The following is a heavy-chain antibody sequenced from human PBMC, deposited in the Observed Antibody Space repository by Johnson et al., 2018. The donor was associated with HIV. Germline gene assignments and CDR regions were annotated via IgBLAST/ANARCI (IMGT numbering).Heavy chain of an antibody. CDR2: INSDGSST. Sequence: EVQLLESGGGLIQPGGSLRLSCAASGFTFSRYWMHWVRQAPGKGLVWVSRINSDGSSTNYADSVKGRFTISRDNAKNTLYLQMNSLRAEDTAVFYCARDAKVGYGDAFDIWGHGTMVTVSS. D-gene: IGHD5-12*01. CDR1: GFTFSRYW. CDR3: ARDAKVGYGDAFDI. V-gene: IGHV3-74*01. J-gene: IGHJ3*02.